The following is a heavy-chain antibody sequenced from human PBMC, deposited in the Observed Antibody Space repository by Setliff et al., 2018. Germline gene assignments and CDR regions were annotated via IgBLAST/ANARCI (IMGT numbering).Heavy chain of an antibody. D-gene: IGHD3-10*01. Sequence: GGSLRLSCAASGFTFNTYAMSWVRQAPGKGLEWLASINPHGTEKYYADSVKGRFTISRDNAKNSLSLQMNNLRTEDTAVYYCFGAGTCSYWGQGTLVTVSS. V-gene: IGHV3-7*01. CDR1: GFTFNTYA. CDR2: INPHGTEK. CDR3: FGAGTCSY. J-gene: IGHJ4*02.